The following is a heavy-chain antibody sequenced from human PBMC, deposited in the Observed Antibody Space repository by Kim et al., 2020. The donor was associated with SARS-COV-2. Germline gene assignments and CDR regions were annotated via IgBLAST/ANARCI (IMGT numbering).Heavy chain of an antibody. CDR3: ARAAAYYYGMDV. Sequence: GGSLRLSCAASGFTFSSYAMHWVRQAPGKGLEWVAVISYDGSNKYYADSVKGRFTISRDNSKNTLYLQMNSLRAEDTAVYYCARAAAYYYGMDVWGQGTTVTVSS. CDR1: GFTFSSYA. V-gene: IGHV3-30*04. D-gene: IGHD6-13*01. CDR2: ISYDGSNK. J-gene: IGHJ6*02.